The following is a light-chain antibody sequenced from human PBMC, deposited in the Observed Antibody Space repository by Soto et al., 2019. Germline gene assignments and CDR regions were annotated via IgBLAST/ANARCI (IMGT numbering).Light chain of an antibody. CDR1: SSNIGAGYD. J-gene: IGLJ1*01. Sequence: QSVLTQPPSVSGAPGQRVTISCTGSSSNIGAGYDVHWYQQLPGTAPKLLIYGNTNRPSGVPDRFSGSRSGTSASLAITGLQAEDDGDYYCQSYASSLSGSSVCGTGTTLPVL. CDR3: QSYASSLSGSSV. CDR2: GNT. V-gene: IGLV1-40*01.